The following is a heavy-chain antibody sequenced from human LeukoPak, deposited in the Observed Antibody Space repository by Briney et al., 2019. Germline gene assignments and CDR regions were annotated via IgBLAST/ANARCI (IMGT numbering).Heavy chain of an antibody. CDR2: IYHSGST. D-gene: IGHD5/OR15-5a*01. CDR3: ARCLGYYYYMDV. V-gene: IGHV4-59*08. CDR1: GGSISSYY. Sequence: LETLSLTCTVSGGSISSYYWSWIRQPPGKGLEWIGSIYHSGSTYYNPSLKSRVTISVDTSKNQFSLKLSSVTAADTAVYYCARCLGYYYYMDVWGKGTTVTVSS. J-gene: IGHJ6*03.